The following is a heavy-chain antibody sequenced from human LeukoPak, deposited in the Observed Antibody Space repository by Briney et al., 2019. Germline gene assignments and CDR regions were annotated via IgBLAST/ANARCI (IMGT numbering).Heavy chain of an antibody. V-gene: IGHV1-18*01. CDR1: GYTFTSYG. D-gene: IGHD5-12*01. J-gene: IGHJ4*02. Sequence: GASVKVSCKASGYTFTSYGISWVRQAPGQGLEWMGWISAYNGNTNYAQKLQGRVTMTTDTSTSTAYMELRSLRSDDTAVYYCARVRPNSGYDGLDYWGQGTLVTVSS. CDR2: ISAYNGNT. CDR3: ARVRPNSGYDGLDY.